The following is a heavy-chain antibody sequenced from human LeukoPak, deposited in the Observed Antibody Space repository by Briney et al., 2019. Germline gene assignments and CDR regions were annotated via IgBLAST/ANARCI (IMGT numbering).Heavy chain of an antibody. CDR3: ANLNAPYWGNFDY. D-gene: IGHD3-16*01. Sequence: GGSLRLSRAASGFTFSNYAMSWVRQAPGQGLDWVSAISDSGVTAYYADSVKGRFTISRDNSKSTLYLQMNSLRAEDTAVYYCANLNAPYWGNFDYWGQGTLVTVSS. J-gene: IGHJ4*02. CDR1: GFTFSNYA. CDR2: ISDSGVTA. V-gene: IGHV3-23*01.